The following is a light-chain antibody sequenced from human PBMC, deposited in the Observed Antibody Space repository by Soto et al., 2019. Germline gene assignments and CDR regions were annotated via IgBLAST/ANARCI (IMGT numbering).Light chain of an antibody. CDR3: QQYGSSPR. J-gene: IGKJ1*01. CDR2: GAS. V-gene: IGKV3-20*01. Sequence: EIVLTQSPGTLSLSPGERATLSCRASQSVSSSYLAWYQQKPGQAPRLLIYGASSRATDIPDRFSGSGSGTDFTLTISRLEPEDFAVYYCQQYGSSPRFGQGTKVEIK. CDR1: QSVSSSY.